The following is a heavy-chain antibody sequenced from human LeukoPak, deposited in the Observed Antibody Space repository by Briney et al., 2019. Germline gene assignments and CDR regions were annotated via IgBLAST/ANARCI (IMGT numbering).Heavy chain of an antibody. CDR1: GYTFNDYY. CDR2: INPDSGGT. V-gene: IGHV1-2*02. CDR3: TREARAGNWFDH. D-gene: IGHD5-12*01. Sequence: ASVKVSCKASGYTFNDYYIHWVRQAPGQGLEWMGWINPDSGGTNYAQKFQGRVTMTRDTSISTVYMELSRLTYDDTAVFYCTREARAGNWFDHWGQGTPVTVSS. J-gene: IGHJ5*02.